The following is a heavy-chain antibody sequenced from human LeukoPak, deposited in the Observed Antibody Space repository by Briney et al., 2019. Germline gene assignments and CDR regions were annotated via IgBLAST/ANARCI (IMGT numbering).Heavy chain of an antibody. CDR2: IIPIFGTA. Sequence: ASVKVSCKASGGTFSSYAISWVRQAPGQGLEWMGGIIPIFGTANYAQKFQGRVTITADEFTSTAYMELSSLRSEDTAVYYCATETGTTANAFDIWGQGTMVTVSS. CDR1: GGTFSSYA. V-gene: IGHV1-69*13. J-gene: IGHJ3*02. CDR3: ATETGTTANAFDI. D-gene: IGHD1-7*01.